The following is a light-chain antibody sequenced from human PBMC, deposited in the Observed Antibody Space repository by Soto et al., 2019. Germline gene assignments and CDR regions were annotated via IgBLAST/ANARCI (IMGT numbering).Light chain of an antibody. V-gene: IGKV1-5*01. CDR1: HGISTW. J-gene: IGKJ1*01. CDR2: DAS. CDR3: QQCYMGWT. Sequence: DIQMTQSPSSLSASVGDRVSITCRASHGISTWLAWYQHQPGKAPKLLIYDASTLESGVPSRFSGTGSGTEFTFSITSLQPEDFGTYYCQQCYMGWTFGQGTKVDIK.